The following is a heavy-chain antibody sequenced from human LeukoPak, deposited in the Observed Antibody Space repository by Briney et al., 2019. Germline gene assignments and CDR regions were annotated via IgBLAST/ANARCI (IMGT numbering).Heavy chain of an antibody. CDR2: IYYSGST. CDR3: AKYVSTGWFDP. V-gene: IGHV4-31*03. CDR1: GGSISSGGYY. D-gene: IGHD5/OR15-5a*01. Sequence: SQTLSLTCTVSGGSISSGGYYWSWIRQHPGKGLEWIGYIYYSGSTYYNPSLKSRVTISVDTSENQFSLQLTSVTAADTAVYYCAKYVSTGWFDPWGQGTLVTVSS. J-gene: IGHJ5*02.